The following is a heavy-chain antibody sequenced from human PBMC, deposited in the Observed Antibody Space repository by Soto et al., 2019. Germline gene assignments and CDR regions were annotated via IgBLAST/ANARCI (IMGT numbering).Heavy chain of an antibody. CDR1: GYTFTSYG. J-gene: IGHJ5*02. CDR2: ISAYNGNT. V-gene: IGHV1-18*01. CDR3: ARGLVATIQWLGFDP. Sequence: QVQLVQSGAEVKKPGASVKVSCKASGYTFTSYGISWVRQAPGQGLEWMGWISAYNGNTNYAQKLQGIVTMTTDTSPSKAYMQLRSLRSDDTAVYYCARGLVATIQWLGFDPWGQGTVVTVSS. D-gene: IGHD5-12*01.